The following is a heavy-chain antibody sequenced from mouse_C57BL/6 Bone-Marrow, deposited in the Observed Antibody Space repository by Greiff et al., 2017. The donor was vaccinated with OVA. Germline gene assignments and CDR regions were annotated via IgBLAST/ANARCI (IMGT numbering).Heavy chain of an antibody. D-gene: IGHD4-1*01. V-gene: IGHV14-4*01. J-gene: IGHJ2*01. Sequence: VQLQQSGAELVRPGASVKLSCTASGFNIKDDYMHWVKQRPEQGLEWIGWIDPENGDTEYASKFQGKATITADTSSNTAYLQLSSLTSEDTAVYYCTLTGNEGYGGQGTTLTVSS. CDR3: TLTGNEGY. CDR1: GFNIKDDY. CDR2: IDPENGDT.